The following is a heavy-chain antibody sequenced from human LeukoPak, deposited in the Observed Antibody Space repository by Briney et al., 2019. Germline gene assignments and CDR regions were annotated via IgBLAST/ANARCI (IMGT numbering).Heavy chain of an antibody. CDR1: EFPFSFYE. J-gene: IGHJ4*02. D-gene: IGHD6-19*01. Sequence: GGSLRLSCAVSEFPFSFYEMNWVRQAPGKGLEWVSNIGSSGTNRYYADSVKGRFSISRDNAKSSLYLQMNSLRVEDTAVYYCALLAVASYFDYWGQGALVTVSS. CDR2: IGSSGTNR. V-gene: IGHV3-48*03. CDR3: ALLAVASYFDY.